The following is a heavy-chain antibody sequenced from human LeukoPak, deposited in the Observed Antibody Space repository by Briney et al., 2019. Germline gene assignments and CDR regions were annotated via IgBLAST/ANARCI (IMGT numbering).Heavy chain of an antibody. J-gene: IGHJ5*02. CDR2: FDPEDGET. D-gene: IGHD3-22*01. CDR1: GYTLTELS. V-gene: IGHV1-24*01. Sequence: ASVKVSCKVSGYTLTELSMHWVRQAPGKGLEWMGGFDPEDGETIYAQKFQGRVTMTEDTSTDTAYMELSSLRSEDTAVYYCATAGYYYDIGGSPSLNWFDPWGQGTLVTVSS. CDR3: ATAGYYYDIGGSPSLNWFDP.